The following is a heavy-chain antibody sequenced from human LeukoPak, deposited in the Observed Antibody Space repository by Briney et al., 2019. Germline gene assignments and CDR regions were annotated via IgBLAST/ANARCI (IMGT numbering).Heavy chain of an antibody. Sequence: VASVKVSCTASGYTFIDYYIHWVRQAPGQGLEWMGWINPTSGATNSAQKFHGRVTVTSDTSISTAYMELSGLRSDDTAIYYCARATNRGSPANAYVYWGQGTLVTVSS. CDR3: ARATNRGSPANAYVY. V-gene: IGHV1-2*02. D-gene: IGHD3-16*01. CDR2: INPTSGAT. CDR1: GYTFIDYY. J-gene: IGHJ4*02.